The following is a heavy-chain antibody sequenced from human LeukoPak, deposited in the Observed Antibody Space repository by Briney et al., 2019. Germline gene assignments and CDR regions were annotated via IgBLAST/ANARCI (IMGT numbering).Heavy chain of an antibody. CDR2: IKQDGSEK. V-gene: IGHV3-7*01. Sequence: GGSLRLSCAASGFTFSSYWMSWVRQAPGKGLEWLANIKQDGSEKYYVDSVKGRFTISRDNAKNSLYLQMNSLRAEDTAVYYCATTLYGSGSYYIDYYYYYGMDVWGQGTTVTVSS. D-gene: IGHD3-10*01. CDR1: GFTFSSYW. CDR3: ATTLYGSGSYYIDYYYYYGMDV. J-gene: IGHJ6*02.